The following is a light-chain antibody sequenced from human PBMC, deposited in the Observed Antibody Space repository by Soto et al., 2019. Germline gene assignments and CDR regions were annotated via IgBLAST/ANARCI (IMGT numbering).Light chain of an antibody. CDR1: QTINTW. CDR2: RAS. Sequence: DIQMTQSPSTLSASVGDRVTITCRASQTINTWLAWYQQKPGKAPRLLIYRASNLVSGVPSRFSGRGSGTDFTLTISSLQPDDFSIYYCQQYETYSGTFGPGTKLDI. J-gene: IGKJ3*01. CDR3: QQYETYSGT. V-gene: IGKV1-5*03.